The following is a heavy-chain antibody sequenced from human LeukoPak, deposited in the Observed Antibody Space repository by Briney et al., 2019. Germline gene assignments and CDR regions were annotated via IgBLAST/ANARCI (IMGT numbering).Heavy chain of an antibody. J-gene: IGHJ4*02. Sequence: GESLKISCEGSGYSFSNYWIGWVRQMPGKGLEWMGIIYPGDYETKYSPSFQGLVTISVDKSISTAYLQWSSLKASDTAMYYCAIPPGYCGNDCSFDHWGQGTLVTVSS. V-gene: IGHV5-51*01. CDR3: AIPPGYCGNDCSFDH. D-gene: IGHD2-21*02. CDR1: GYSFSNYW. CDR2: IYPGDYET.